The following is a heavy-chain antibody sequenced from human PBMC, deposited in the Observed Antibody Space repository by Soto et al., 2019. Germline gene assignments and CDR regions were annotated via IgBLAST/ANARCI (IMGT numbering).Heavy chain of an antibody. CDR3: ARDFATHCSGSTCYPYAY. CDR2: IKRDGSET. J-gene: IGHJ4*02. Sequence: GGSLRLSCAASGFTFNTFWMSWVRQSPGKGLEWVANIKRDGSETYYADSVKGRFTISRDNAKNSLFLQMNTLRTEDTAVYYCARDFATHCSGSTCYPYAYWGQGALVTVSS. V-gene: IGHV3-7*03. D-gene: IGHD2-15*01. CDR1: GFTFNTFW.